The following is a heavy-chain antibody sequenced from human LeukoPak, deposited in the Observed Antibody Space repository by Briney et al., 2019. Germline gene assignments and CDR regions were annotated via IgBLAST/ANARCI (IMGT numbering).Heavy chain of an antibody. Sequence: PSETLSLTCTVSGGSISTSSYYWGWIRQPPGKGLEWIGSIYHSGSTYYNPSLKSRVTISVDTSKNQFSLKLSSVTAADTAVYYCARTGDYFQAAWGQGTLVTVSS. CDR2: IYHSGST. CDR3: ARTGDYFQAA. J-gene: IGHJ5*02. D-gene: IGHD2/OR15-2a*01. CDR1: GGSISTSSYY. V-gene: IGHV4-39*01.